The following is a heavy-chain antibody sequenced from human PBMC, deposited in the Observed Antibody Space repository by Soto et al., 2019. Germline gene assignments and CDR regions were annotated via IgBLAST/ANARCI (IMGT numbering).Heavy chain of an antibody. J-gene: IGHJ5*02. CDR2: ISYRGST. Sequence: PSETLSITCSVSGGSISSTTFYWGWIRQPPRQGLELIGSISYRGSTSYNPSLKSRVTISVDTSKNQFSLRLTSVTAADTAVYYFASLLGRSTYRSSLPSGQAPLVTVS. D-gene: IGHD4-4*01. V-gene: IGHV4-39*01. CDR1: GGSISSTTFY. CDR3: ASLLGRSTYRSSLP.